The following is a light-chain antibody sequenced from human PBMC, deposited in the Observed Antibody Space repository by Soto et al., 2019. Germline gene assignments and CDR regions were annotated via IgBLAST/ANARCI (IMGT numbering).Light chain of an antibody. CDR3: QQYYSFPRT. CDR2: WAS. CDR1: QNVLYSSNNKNY. V-gene: IGKV4-1*01. Sequence: DIVVTQSPDSLALSLGERATINCRSSQNVLYSSNNKNYLAWYQQKPGQPPKLLIYWASTRESGVPDRFSGSRVGTDFTLTISSPQAEDVAVYYCQQYYSFPRTFGQGTKVEIK. J-gene: IGKJ1*01.